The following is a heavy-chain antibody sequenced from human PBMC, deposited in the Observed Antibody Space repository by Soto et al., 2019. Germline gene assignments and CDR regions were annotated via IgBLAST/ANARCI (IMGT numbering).Heavy chain of an antibody. J-gene: IGHJ6*02. Sequence: SETLSLTCAVYGGSFSGYYWSWIRQPPGRGLEWIGEINHSGSTNYNPSLKSRVTISVDTSKNQFSLKLSSVTAADTAVYYCARGPIAARDYYYGMDVWGQGTTVTVSS. D-gene: IGHD6-6*01. CDR3: ARGPIAARDYYYGMDV. CDR2: INHSGST. CDR1: GGSFSGYY. V-gene: IGHV4-34*01.